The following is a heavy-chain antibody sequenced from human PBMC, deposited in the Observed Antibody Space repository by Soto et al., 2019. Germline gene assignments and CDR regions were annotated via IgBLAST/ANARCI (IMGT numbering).Heavy chain of an antibody. CDR2: IYYSGRT. V-gene: IGHV4-59*01. D-gene: IGHD3-10*01. CDR1: GGYISSYY. Sequence: QVQLQESGPGLVKPSETVSLTCTVSGGYISSYYWSWIRQPPGKGLVWLGYIYYSGRTNYNPSLKSRVTISVETSKNQLSLKLSAVTAADTDVYYCARGRQGYYYGSGSYYTFDYWGQGTLVTVSS. J-gene: IGHJ4*02. CDR3: ARGRQGYYYGSGSYYTFDY.